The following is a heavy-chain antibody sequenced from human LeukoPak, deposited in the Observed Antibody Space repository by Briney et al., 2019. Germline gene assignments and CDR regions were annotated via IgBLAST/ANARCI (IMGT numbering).Heavy chain of an antibody. CDR1: GGSISSYY. CDR3: ARNAVAGTVWFDY. J-gene: IGHJ4*02. D-gene: IGHD6-19*01. CDR2: IYYSGST. V-gene: IGHV4-59*01. Sequence: SETLSFTCTVSGGSISSYYWSWIRQPPGKGLEWIGYIYYSGSTNYNPSLKSRVTISVDTSKNQFSLKLSSVTAADTAVYYCARNAVAGTVWFDYWGQGTLVTVSS.